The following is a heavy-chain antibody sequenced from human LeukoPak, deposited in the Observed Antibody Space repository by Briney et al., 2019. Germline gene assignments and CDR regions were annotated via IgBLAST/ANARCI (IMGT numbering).Heavy chain of an antibody. D-gene: IGHD3-22*01. CDR3: ARSSGYYDSSGYSNTYYFDY. CDR1: GYTFTSYY. CDR2: INPSGGST. Sequence: ASVKVSCKASGYTFTSYYMHWVRQAPGQGLEWMGIINPSGGSTSYAQKFQGRVTMTRDTSTSTVYMELSCLRSEDTAVYYCARSSGYYDSSGYSNTYYFDYWGQGTLVTVSS. V-gene: IGHV1-46*01. J-gene: IGHJ4*02.